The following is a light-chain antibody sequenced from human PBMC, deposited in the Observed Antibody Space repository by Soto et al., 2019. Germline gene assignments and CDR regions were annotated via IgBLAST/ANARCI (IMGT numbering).Light chain of an antibody. V-gene: IGKV3-20*01. CDR3: QQYGSSPGT. CDR2: GAS. J-gene: IGKJ1*01. CDR1: QSVSSSY. Sequence: EIVLTQSPGTLSLSPGERATLSCRASQSVSSSYLAWYQQKPGQAPRLLIYGASSRATGIPDRFSGSGSGKDFTFTISRLEPEDFAVYYCQQYGSSPGTFGQGTRVDIK.